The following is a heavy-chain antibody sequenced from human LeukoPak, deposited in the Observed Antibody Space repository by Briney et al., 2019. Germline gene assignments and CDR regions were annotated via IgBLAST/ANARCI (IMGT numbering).Heavy chain of an antibody. J-gene: IGHJ4*02. Sequence: PGGSLRLSCAASGFTFSSYGMHWVCQAPGKGLEWVAVISYDGSNKYYAGSVKGRFTISRDNSKNTLYLQMNSLRAEDTAVYYCAARGSFDYWGQGTLVTVSS. CDR2: ISYDGSNK. V-gene: IGHV3-30*03. CDR3: AARGSFDY. CDR1: GFTFSSYG.